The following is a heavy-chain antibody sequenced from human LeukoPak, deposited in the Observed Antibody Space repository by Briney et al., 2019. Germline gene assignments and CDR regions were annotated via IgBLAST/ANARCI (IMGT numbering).Heavy chain of an antibody. CDR1: GYTFTGYC. Sequence: ASVKVSCKASGYTFTGYCMHWVRQAPGQGLEWMGWINPNSGGTNYAQKFQGRVTMTRDTSISTAYMELSRLRSDDTAVYYCARDDPDYYDSSGYYYWGQGTLVTVSS. J-gene: IGHJ4*02. CDR3: ARDDPDYYDSSGYYY. CDR2: INPNSGGT. D-gene: IGHD3-22*01. V-gene: IGHV1-2*02.